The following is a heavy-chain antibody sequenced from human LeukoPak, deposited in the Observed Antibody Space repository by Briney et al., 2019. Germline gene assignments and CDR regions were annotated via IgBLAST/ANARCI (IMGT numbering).Heavy chain of an antibody. Sequence: PGGSLRLSCAASGFTFSNAWMSWVRQAPGKGLEWVGRIKSKTDGGTTDYAAPVKGRFTISRDDSKNTLYLQMNSLKTEDTAVYYCTTEPSCSSWTYKYYFDYWGQGTLVTVSS. CDR3: TTEPSCSSWTYKYYFDY. D-gene: IGHD6-13*01. CDR2: IKSKTDGGTT. V-gene: IGHV3-15*01. CDR1: GFTFSNAW. J-gene: IGHJ4*02.